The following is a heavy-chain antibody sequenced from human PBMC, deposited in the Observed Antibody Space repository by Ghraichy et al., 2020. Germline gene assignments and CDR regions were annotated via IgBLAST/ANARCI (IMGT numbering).Heavy chain of an antibody. D-gene: IGHD3-10*01. CDR1: GFTFSTYS. CDR3: ARGITGRYHAEH. CDR2: ISNRGDTT. V-gene: IGHV3-48*02. Sequence: GGSLRLSCAASGFTFSTYSMHWVRQAPGKGPEWVAYISNRGDTTYYAASVKGRFTMSRDNVKNTLYLQMNSLRDEDTAVYYCARGITGRYHAEHWGQGTLVTVSS. J-gene: IGHJ1*01.